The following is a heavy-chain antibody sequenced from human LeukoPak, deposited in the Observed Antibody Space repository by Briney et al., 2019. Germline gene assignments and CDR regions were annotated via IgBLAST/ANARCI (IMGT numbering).Heavy chain of an antibody. D-gene: IGHD3-3*01. Sequence: GGSLRLSCVASGGSVSVFFVSWVRQAPGKGLEWVSVLQSGGDTYYSDSVKGRFTVSRDTSLNTLYLQMNSLRPEDTAVYYYAKEGFYAFEVWGQGTLVAVSS. J-gene: IGHJ4*02. CDR3: AKEGFYAFEV. CDR1: GGSVSVFF. CDR2: LQSGGDT. V-gene: IGHV3-66*02.